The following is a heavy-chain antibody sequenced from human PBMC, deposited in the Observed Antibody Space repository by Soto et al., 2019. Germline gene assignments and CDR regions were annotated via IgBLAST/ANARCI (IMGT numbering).Heavy chain of an antibody. CDR3: ARERVSGWYY. CDR1: GFTFSSYG. V-gene: IGHV3-33*01. CDR2: IWYDGSNK. J-gene: IGHJ4*02. D-gene: IGHD6-19*01. Sequence: QVQLVESGGGVVQPGRSLRLSCAASGFTFSSYGMHWVRQAPGKGLEWVAVIWYDGSNKYYADSVKGRFTISRDNSKNKLYLQMNSLRAEDTAVYYCARERVSGWYYWGQGTLVTVSS.